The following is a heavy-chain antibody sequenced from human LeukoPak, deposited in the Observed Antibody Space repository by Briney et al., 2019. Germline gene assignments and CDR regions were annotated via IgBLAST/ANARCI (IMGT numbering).Heavy chain of an antibody. D-gene: IGHD3-22*01. Sequence: ASVKVSCKASGYTFTGYYMHWVRQAPGQGLEWMGRINPNSGGTNYAQKFQGRVTMTRDTSISTAYMELSRLRSDDTAVYYCAREGTYYYDSSGLDYWGQGTLVTVSS. CDR1: GYTFTGYY. CDR3: AREGTYYYDSSGLDY. J-gene: IGHJ4*02. V-gene: IGHV1-2*02. CDR2: INPNSGGT.